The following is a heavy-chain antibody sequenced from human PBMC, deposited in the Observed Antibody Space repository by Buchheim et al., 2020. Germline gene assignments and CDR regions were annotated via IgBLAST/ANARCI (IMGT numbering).Heavy chain of an antibody. V-gene: IGHV1-46*01. CDR2: INPSGGST. Sequence: QVQLVQSGAEVKKPGASVKVSCKASGYTFTSYYMHWVRQAPGQGLEWMGIINPSGGSTSYAQKFQGRFTMTRDTSTSTVYMELSSLRSEDTAVYYCARERLWFYSLYYYYGMDVWGQGTT. CDR3: ARERLWFYSLYYYYGMDV. J-gene: IGHJ6*02. D-gene: IGHD3-10*01. CDR1: GYTFTSYY.